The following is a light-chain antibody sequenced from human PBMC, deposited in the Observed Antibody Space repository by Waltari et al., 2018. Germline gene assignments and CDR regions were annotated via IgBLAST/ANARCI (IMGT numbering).Light chain of an antibody. CDR2: WAS. CDR1: KSVLYSSNNKNY. J-gene: IGKJ3*01. CDR3: QQYYSPPCT. V-gene: IGKV4-1*01. Sequence: DIVMTHSPDVLAVALGDRPTFYSESSKSVLYSSNNKNYLAWYQQKPGQPPNLLISWASTRESGVPDRFSGSGSGTDFTLTISSLQAEDVAVYYCQQYYSPPCTFGPGTKVEIK.